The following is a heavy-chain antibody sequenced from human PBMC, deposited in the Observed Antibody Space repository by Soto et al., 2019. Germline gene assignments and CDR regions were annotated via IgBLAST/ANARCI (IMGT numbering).Heavy chain of an antibody. CDR2: INHSGST. J-gene: IGHJ6*02. CDR3: ARGKHFLTYYYFYGMDV. V-gene: IGHV4-34*01. CDR1: GVSFSCYY. Sequence: PSETLSLSCTVYGVSFSCYYSVLLRPPPGKGLEWIGEINHSGSTNYNPSLKSRVTISVDMSKNQLSLKLTSVTAADTAVYYCARGKHFLTYYYFYGMDVWGQGTKGTVSS. D-gene: IGHD7-27*01.